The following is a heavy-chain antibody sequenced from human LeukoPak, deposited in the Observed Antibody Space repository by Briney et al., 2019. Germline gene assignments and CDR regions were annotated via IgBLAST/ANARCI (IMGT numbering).Heavy chain of an antibody. J-gene: IGHJ3*01. CDR1: GESSSGYY. CDR3: ANALPRRPFDV. Sequence: SETQCLTCAVYGESSSGYYWSWIRQPTGKGLEWIGEINHSGSTNYNPSLKSRVTISVDTSKNEFSLKLNSVTAADTAVYYCANALPRRPFDVWGQGTMVTVSS. CDR2: INHSGST. V-gene: IGHV4-34*01.